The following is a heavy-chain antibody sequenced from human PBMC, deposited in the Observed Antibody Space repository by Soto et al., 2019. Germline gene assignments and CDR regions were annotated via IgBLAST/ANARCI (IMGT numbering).Heavy chain of an antibody. Sequence: TLSLTCTFSGSSLISGGYYWSWIRQHPGKGLEWIGYIYYSGSTYYNPSLQSRVTISVDTSKNQFSLKLSSVTAADTDMYYCARGLSSLGDSGSYDYWGQGTLVTVSS. CDR1: GSSLISGGYY. CDR2: IYYSGST. D-gene: IGHD1-26*01. J-gene: IGHJ4*02. CDR3: ARGLSSLGDSGSYDY. V-gene: IGHV4-31*03.